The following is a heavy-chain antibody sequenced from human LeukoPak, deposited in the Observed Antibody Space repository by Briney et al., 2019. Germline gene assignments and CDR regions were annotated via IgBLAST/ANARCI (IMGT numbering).Heavy chain of an antibody. CDR1: GFTFDDYG. D-gene: IGHD2-21*02. V-gene: IGHV3-20*04. J-gene: IGHJ4*02. CDR2: INWNGGST. Sequence: GGSLRLSCAASGFTFDDYGMSWLRQAPGKGLEWVSGINWNGGSTGYADSVKGRFTISRDNAKNSLYLRMISLRAEDTALYYCARDWEYCGGDCYWDYWGQGTLVTVSS. CDR3: ARDWEYCGGDCYWDY.